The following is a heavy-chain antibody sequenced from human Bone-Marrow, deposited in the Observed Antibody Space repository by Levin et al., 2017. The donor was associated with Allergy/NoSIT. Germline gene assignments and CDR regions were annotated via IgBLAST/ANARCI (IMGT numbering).Heavy chain of an antibody. J-gene: IGHJ5*02. Sequence: EASVKVSCKASGDTFSSYDINWVRQASGQGLEWMGWMNPKSGNTVYAQKFQGRVTMTRNTSISTAYMDLSSLRSDYTAVYYCATGPGHLVVLPWGQGNLVTVSS. D-gene: IGHD6-6*01. CDR3: ATGPGHLVVLP. CDR1: GDTFSSYD. V-gene: IGHV1-8*01. CDR2: MNPKSGNT.